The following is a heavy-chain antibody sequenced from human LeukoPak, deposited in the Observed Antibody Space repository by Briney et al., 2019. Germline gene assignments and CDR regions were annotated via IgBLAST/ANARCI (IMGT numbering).Heavy chain of an antibody. Sequence: SEILSLTCAVYGGSFSGYYWSWIRQPPGKGLEWIGEINHSGSTNYNPSLKSRVTISVDTSKNQFSLKLSSVTAADTAVYYCARVTMVYDAFDIWGQGTMVTVSS. CDR1: GGSFSGYY. CDR3: ARVTMVYDAFDI. CDR2: INHSGST. D-gene: IGHD4/OR15-4a*01. V-gene: IGHV4-34*01. J-gene: IGHJ3*02.